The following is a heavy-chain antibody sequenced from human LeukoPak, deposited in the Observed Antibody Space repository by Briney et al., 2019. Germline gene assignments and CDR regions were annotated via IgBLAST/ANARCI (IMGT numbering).Heavy chain of an antibody. J-gene: IGHJ4*02. CDR1: GFTFSSYG. Sequence: GGSLRLSCAASGFTFSSYGMHWVRQAPGKGLEWVAVIWYDGSNKYYADSVKGRFTISRDNSKNTLYLQMNSLRAEDTAVYYCARAHYYGSGKLDYLGQGTLVTVSS. CDR2: IWYDGSNK. D-gene: IGHD3-10*01. V-gene: IGHV3-33*01. CDR3: ARAHYYGSGKLDY.